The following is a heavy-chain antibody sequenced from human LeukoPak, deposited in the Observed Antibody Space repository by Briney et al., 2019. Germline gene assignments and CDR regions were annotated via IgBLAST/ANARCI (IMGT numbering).Heavy chain of an antibody. CDR2: IWYDGSNK. Sequence: GRSLRLSCAASGFTFSSYGMHWVRQAPGKGLEWVAVIWYDGSNKYYADSVKGRFTISRDNAKNSLYLQMNSLRDEDTAVYYCARPNYYDSSGYYWSQGTLVTVSS. J-gene: IGHJ4*02. D-gene: IGHD3-22*01. V-gene: IGHV3-33*01. CDR1: GFTFSSYG. CDR3: ARPNYYDSSGYY.